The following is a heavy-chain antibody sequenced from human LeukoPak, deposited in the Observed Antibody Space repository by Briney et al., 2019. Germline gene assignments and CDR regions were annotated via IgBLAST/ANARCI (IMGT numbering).Heavy chain of an antibody. D-gene: IGHD3-3*01. CDR2: INAGNGNT. V-gene: IGHV1-3*01. CDR3: ARTGGYYRVFDY. CDR1: GYTFTSYA. Sequence: GASVKVSCKASGYTFTSYAMHWVRLAPGQRLEWMGWINAGNGNTKYSQKFQGRVTITRDTSASTAYMELSSLRSEDTAVYYCARTGGYYRVFDYWGQGTLVTVSS. J-gene: IGHJ4*02.